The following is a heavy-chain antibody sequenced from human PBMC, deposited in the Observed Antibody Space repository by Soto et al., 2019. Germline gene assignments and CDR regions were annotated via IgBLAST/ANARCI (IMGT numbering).Heavy chain of an antibody. CDR3: VKDSYRITIFGGFDP. CDR1: GFTFSSYA. CDR2: ISSNGGST. J-gene: IGHJ5*02. D-gene: IGHD3-3*01. V-gene: IGHV3-64D*08. Sequence: GGSLRLSCSASGFTFSSYAMHWVRQAPGKGLEYVSAISSNGGSTYYADSVKGRFTISRDNSKNTLYLQMSSLRAEDTAVYYCVKDSYRITIFGGFDPWGQGTLVTVSS.